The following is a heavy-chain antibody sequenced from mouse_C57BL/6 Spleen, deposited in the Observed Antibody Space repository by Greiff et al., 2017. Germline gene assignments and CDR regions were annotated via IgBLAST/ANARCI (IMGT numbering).Heavy chain of an antibody. CDR1: GYTFTSYW. Sequence: VQLQQPGAELVRPGSSVTLSCKASGYTFTSYWMHWVKQRPIQGLEWIGNIDPSDSETHYNQKFKDKATLTVDKSSSTAYMQLSSLTSEDSAVYYCARWVTTVVATSDYWGQGTTLTVSS. CDR2: IDPSDSET. V-gene: IGHV1-52*01. J-gene: IGHJ2*01. D-gene: IGHD1-1*01. CDR3: ARWVTTVVATSDY.